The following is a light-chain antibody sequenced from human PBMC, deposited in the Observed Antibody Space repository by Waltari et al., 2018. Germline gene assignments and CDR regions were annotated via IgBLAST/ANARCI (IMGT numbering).Light chain of an antibody. CDR3: LSYSGRSDYV. CDR2: GVS. J-gene: IGLJ1*01. V-gene: IGLV2-23*02. Sequence: QSALTQPASVSGSPGQAITISCTGTSTNVGGYNLVSWYRQYPGKAPELMIFGVSERPSGISNRLSGSKSGNTATLTFSGLQAEDEADYYCLSYSGRSDYVFGTGTRV. CDR1: STNVGGYNL.